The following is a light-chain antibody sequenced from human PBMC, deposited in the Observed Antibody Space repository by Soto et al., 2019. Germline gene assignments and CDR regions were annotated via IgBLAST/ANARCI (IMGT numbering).Light chain of an antibody. CDR3: QQYGISPFT. J-gene: IGKJ3*01. CDR1: QTVIRSY. V-gene: IGKV3-20*01. CDR2: DTS. Sequence: EIVLAQSPGTLSLSPGERATLSCRASQTVIRSYLAWYQQKPGQAPRLLIYDTSSRATGIPDRFSGSGSGTDFTLTINRLEPEDFAVYYCQQYGISPFTFGPGTKVDLK.